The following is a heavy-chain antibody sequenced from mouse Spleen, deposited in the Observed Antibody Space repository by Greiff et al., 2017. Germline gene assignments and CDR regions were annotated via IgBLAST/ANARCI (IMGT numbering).Heavy chain of an antibody. CDR1: GFTFSSYA. J-gene: IGHJ2*01. CDR3: ARDPPYSNYGDY. CDR2: ISDGGSYT. V-gene: IGHV5-4*01. Sequence: EVQLVESGGGLVKPGGSLKLSCAASGFTFSSYAMSWVRQTPEKRLEWVATISDGGSYTYYPDNVKGRFTISRDNAKNNLYLQMSHLKSEDTAMYYCARDPPYSNYGDYWGQGTTLTVSS. D-gene: IGHD2-5*01.